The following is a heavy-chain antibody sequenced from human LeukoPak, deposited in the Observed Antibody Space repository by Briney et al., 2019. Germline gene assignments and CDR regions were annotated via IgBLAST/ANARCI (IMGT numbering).Heavy chain of an antibody. J-gene: IGHJ4*02. Sequence: PGGSLRLSCAASGFTFSSYGMHWVRQAPGKGLERVAVISYDGSNKYYADSVKGRFTISRDNSKNTLYLQMNSLRADDTAVYYCAKGGRYSGSLDYWGQGTLVTVSS. CDR2: ISYDGSNK. V-gene: IGHV3-30*18. D-gene: IGHD5-12*01. CDR1: GFTFSSYG. CDR3: AKGGRYSGSLDY.